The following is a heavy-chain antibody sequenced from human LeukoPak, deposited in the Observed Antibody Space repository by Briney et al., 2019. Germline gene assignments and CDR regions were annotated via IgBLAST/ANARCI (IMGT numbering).Heavy chain of an antibody. CDR2: ISYDGSNK. D-gene: IGHD3-10*01. CDR3: AKDISTMVRGVIRYFDY. CDR1: GVTFSSYG. V-gene: IGHV3-30*18. Sequence: PGGSLRLSCAASGVTFSSYGMHWVRQAPGKGLEWVAVISYDGSNKYYADSVKGRFTISRDNSKNTLYLQMNSLRAEDTAVYYCAKDISTMVRGVIRYFDYWGQGTLVTVSS. J-gene: IGHJ4*02.